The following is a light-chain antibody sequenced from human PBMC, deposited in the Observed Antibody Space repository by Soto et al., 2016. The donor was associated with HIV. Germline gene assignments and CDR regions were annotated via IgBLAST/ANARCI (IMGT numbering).Light chain of an antibody. V-gene: IGLV3-21*03. CDR3: QVWDTSSDVV. CDR2: DDS. CDR1: NIGNKA. J-gene: IGLJ2*01. Sequence: SYVLTQPPSVSVAPGKTARITCGGNNIGNKAVHWYQQKPGQAPVLVVYDDSHRPSGIPERFSGSNSGHTATLTISRVEAGDEADYYCQVWDTSSDVVFGGGTKLTVL.